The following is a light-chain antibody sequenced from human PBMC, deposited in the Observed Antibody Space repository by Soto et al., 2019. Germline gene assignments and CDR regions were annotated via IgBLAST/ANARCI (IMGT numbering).Light chain of an antibody. CDR2: LNSDGSH. CDR3: QTWGSGPVV. Sequence: QLVLTQSPSASASLKASVKLTCTLSSGHSSYAIAWHQQQPEKGPRYLMKLNSDGSHSKGDGIPDRFSGSSSGAERYLTISSLQSEDEADYYCQTWGSGPVVFGGGTKLTVL. J-gene: IGLJ2*01. V-gene: IGLV4-69*01. CDR1: SGHSSYA.